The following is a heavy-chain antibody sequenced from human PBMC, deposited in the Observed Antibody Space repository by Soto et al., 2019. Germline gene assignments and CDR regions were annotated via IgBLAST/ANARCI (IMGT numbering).Heavy chain of an antibody. CDR1: GLTFSASA. J-gene: IGHJ4*02. V-gene: IGHV3-73*01. Sequence: GGSLRLSCAASGLTFSASAIHWVRQASGKGLEWVGRIRSKGYSYATEYGASVKGRFTISRDDSKNTAYVQMNSLKTEDTAVYYCTTREYRSSSSPYYFDYWGQGALVTVSS. CDR2: IRSKGYSYAT. CDR3: TTREYRSSSSPYYFDY. D-gene: IGHD6-6*01.